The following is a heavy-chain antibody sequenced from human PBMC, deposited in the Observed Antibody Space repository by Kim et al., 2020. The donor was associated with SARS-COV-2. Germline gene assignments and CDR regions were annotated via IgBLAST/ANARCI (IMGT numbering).Heavy chain of an antibody. V-gene: IGHV1-18*01. CDR2: ISVYAGKT. D-gene: IGHD4-17*01. Sequence: ASVKVSCKASGYTFTHHGISWVRQAPGQGLEWMGWISVYAGKTEMSQKFQGRVAMTTDTSTSTAYMELRSLRYDDTAVYYCARHRQNGDYVKDVLDIWGQGTMVTVSS. J-gene: IGHJ3*02. CDR1: GYTFTHHG. CDR3: ARHRQNGDYVKDVLDI.